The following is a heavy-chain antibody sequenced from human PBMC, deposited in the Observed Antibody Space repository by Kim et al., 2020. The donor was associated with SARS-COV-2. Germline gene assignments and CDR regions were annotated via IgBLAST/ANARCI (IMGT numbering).Heavy chain of an antibody. D-gene: IGHD3-10*01. CDR2: GKT. CDR3: VRGGGLYDS. V-gene: IGHV4-4*07. J-gene: IGHJ4*02. Sequence: GKTNYSPSLQSRVTVSVDTSKNQFSLNLSSVTAADTAVYCCVRGGGLYDSWGQGTLVTVSS.